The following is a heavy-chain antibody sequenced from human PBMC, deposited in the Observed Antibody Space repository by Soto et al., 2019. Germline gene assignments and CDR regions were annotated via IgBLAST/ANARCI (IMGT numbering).Heavy chain of an antibody. Sequence: SLRLSCTASGFAFSDYGMHWVRQAPGRGLEWVAIIFYDGSHKYYADSVKGRFTISRDNSRNTVELQMNSLRAEDTATYFCARRRSTVTTPWFYHGMDVWGRGTTVTSP. CDR1: GFAFSDYG. CDR2: IFYDGSHK. D-gene: IGHD4-17*01. J-gene: IGHJ6*02. CDR3: ARRRSTVTTPWFYHGMDV. V-gene: IGHV3-33*01.